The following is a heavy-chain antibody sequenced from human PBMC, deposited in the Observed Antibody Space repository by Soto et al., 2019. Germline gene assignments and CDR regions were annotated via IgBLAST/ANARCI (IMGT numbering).Heavy chain of an antibody. J-gene: IGHJ5*02. V-gene: IGHV4-30-2*01. CDR2: IYHSGST. Sequence: SETLSLTCAVSGGSISSGGYSWSWIRQPPGKGLEWIGYIYHSGSTYYNPSLKSRVTISVDRSKNQFSLKLSSVTAADTAVYYCARLLWFGELSPSECNWFDPWGQGALVTVSS. CDR3: ARLLWFGELSPSECNWFDP. D-gene: IGHD3-10*01. CDR1: GGSISSGGYS.